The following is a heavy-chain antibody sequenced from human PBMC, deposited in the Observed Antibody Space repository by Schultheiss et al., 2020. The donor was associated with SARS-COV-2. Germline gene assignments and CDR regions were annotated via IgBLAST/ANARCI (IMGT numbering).Heavy chain of an antibody. Sequence: GGSLRLSCAASGFTVSSNYMSWVRQAPGKGLEWVGRIRSKANSYATAYAASVKGRFTISRDDSKNTAYLQMNSLKTEDTAVYYCTSPGIVGATRSDYWGQGTLVTVSS. D-gene: IGHD1-26*01. CDR2: IRSKANSYAT. CDR3: TSPGIVGATRSDY. V-gene: IGHV3-73*01. CDR1: GFTVSSNY. J-gene: IGHJ4*02.